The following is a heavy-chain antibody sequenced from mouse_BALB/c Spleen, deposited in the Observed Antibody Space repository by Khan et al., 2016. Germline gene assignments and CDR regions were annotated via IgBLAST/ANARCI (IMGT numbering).Heavy chain of an antibody. V-gene: IGHV5-17*02. CDR3: ARMGGSYAMDY. CDR2: ISSGSTNI. J-gene: IGHJ4*01. CDR1: GFTFSGFG. Sequence: EVELVESGGDLVQPGGSRKLSCAASGFTFSGFGMHWVRQAPEKGLEWVAYISSGSTNIYYADTVKGRFTISRDNPKNTLFLQMTNLRSEDTAMYYCARMGGSYAMDYWGQGTSVTVSS.